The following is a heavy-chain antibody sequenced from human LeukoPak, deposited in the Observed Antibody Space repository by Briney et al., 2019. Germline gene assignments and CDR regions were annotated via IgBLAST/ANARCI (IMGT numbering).Heavy chain of an antibody. CDR1: GFTFSTYG. CDR3: ARDQGAAAGDYFDY. D-gene: IGHD6-13*01. J-gene: IGHJ4*02. Sequence: GGSLRLSCAASGFTFSTYGMHWVRQAPGKGLEWVAFIRSDGTNKYYADSVKGRFTISRDKSKNTLFLQMNSLRAEDTAVYHCARDQGAAAGDYFDYRGQGTLVTVSS. CDR2: IRSDGTNK. V-gene: IGHV3-30*02.